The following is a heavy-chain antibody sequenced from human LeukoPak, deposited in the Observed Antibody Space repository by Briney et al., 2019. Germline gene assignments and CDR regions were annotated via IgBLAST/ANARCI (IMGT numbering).Heavy chain of an antibody. D-gene: IGHD2-15*01. CDR1: GFTFSNYW. Sequence: GGSLRLSCAASGFTFSNYWMSWVRQAPGKGLEWVANIKEDGSEKNYVDSVKGRFTISRDNAKSSVYLQMNSLRAEDTGVYYCARDKYCSDGNCDGGSKFDYWGQGTLVTVST. V-gene: IGHV3-7*01. CDR2: IKEDGSEK. CDR3: ARDKYCSDGNCDGGSKFDY. J-gene: IGHJ4*02.